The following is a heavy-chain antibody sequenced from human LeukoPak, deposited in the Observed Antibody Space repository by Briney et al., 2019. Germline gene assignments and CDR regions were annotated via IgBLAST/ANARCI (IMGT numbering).Heavy chain of an antibody. CDR2: IYYSGST. J-gene: IGHJ4*02. CDR1: GGSISSYY. V-gene: IGHV4-59*01. Sequence: SETLSLTCTVSGGSISSYYWSWIRQPPGKRLEWIGYIYYSGSTNYNPSLKSRVTISVDTSKNQFSLKLSSVTAADTAVYYCARDFNGWSLDYWGQGTLVTVPS. CDR3: ARDFNGWSLDY. D-gene: IGHD2-8*01.